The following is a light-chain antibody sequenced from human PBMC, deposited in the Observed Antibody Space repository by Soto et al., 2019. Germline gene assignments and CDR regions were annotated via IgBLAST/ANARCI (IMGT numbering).Light chain of an antibody. V-gene: IGKV4-1*01. CDR2: RIF. Sequence: DILMTQSPDSLAVSLAERATINSKSSQSLLYIPTNRNYLAWYQQKPGDAPRIVLLRIFTRGIGVPARFSGSGSETDFTLIISSIEPEEFAVYYCQQLNNWPPQWTFGQGTKVDIK. CDR3: QQLNNWPPQWT. CDR1: QSLLYIPTNRNY. J-gene: IGKJ1*01.